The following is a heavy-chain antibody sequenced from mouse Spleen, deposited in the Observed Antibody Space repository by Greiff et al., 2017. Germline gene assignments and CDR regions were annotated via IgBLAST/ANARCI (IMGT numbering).Heavy chain of an antibody. V-gene: IGHV2-9-1*01. CDR1: GFSLTSYA. J-gene: IGHJ1*01. CDR2: IWTGGGT. D-gene: IGHD1-1*01. CDR3: ATSTVVATDWYFDV. Sequence: VQGVESGPGLVAPSQSLSITCTVSGFSLTSYAISWVRQPPGKGLEWLGVIWTGGGTNYNSALKSRLSISKDNSKSQVFLKMNSLQTDDTARYCCATSTVVATDWYFDVWGAGTTVTVSS.